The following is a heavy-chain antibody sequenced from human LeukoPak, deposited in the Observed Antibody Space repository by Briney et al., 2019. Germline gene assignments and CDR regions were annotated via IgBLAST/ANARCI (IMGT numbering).Heavy chain of an antibody. CDR1: GGSFSGYY. D-gene: IGHD2-8*01. V-gene: IGHV4-34*01. CDR2: INHSGST. J-gene: IGHJ6*02. CDR3: ARAPYCTNGVCYYYGMDV. Sequence: SETLSLTCAVYGGSFSGYYWSWIRQPPGKGLEWIGEINHSGSTNYNPSFKSRVTISVDTSKNQFSLKLSSVTAADTAVYYCARAPYCTNGVCYYYGMDVWGQGTTVTVSS.